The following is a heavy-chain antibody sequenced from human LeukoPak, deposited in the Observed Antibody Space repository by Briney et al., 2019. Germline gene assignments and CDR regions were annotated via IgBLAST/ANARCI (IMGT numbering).Heavy chain of an antibody. CDR2: IKQDGSEK. CDR3: ARGFRYAAAAGTGY. J-gene: IGHJ4*02. V-gene: IGHV3-7*01. Sequence: GGSLRLSCAASGFTFSSYWMSWVRQAPGKGLEWVANIKQDGSEKYYVDSVKGRFTISRDNAKNSLYLQMNSLRAEDTAVYYCARGFRYAAAAGTGYWGQGTMVTVSS. D-gene: IGHD6-13*01. CDR1: GFTFSSYW.